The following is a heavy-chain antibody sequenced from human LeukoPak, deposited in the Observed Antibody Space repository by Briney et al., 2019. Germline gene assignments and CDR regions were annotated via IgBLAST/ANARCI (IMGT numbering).Heavy chain of an antibody. V-gene: IGHV3-48*02. CDR2: ISSSNSTI. J-gene: IGHJ2*01. CDR1: GLMFSSYG. CDR3: ARGNDYDNCYFDL. Sequence: GGSLRLSCEASGLMFSSYGMHWVGQAPGKGLEWVSYISSSNSTIYYADSVKGRFTISRDNAKNSLYLQMNSLRDEDTAVYYCARGNDYDNCYFDLWGRGTLVTVSS. D-gene: IGHD3-22*01.